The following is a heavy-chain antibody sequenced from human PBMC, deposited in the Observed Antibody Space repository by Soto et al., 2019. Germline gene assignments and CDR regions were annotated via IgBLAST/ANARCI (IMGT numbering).Heavy chain of an antibody. CDR2: ISYDGSNK. D-gene: IGHD3-16*01. J-gene: IGHJ4*02. Sequence: GGSLRLSCAASGFTFSSYAMHWVRQAPGKGLEWVAVISYDGSNKYYADSVKGRFTISRDNSKNTLYLQMNSLRAEDTAVYYCAGDLRPGDVDLADYWGQGTLVTVSS. CDR3: AGDLRPGDVDLADY. V-gene: IGHV3-30-3*01. CDR1: GFTFSSYA.